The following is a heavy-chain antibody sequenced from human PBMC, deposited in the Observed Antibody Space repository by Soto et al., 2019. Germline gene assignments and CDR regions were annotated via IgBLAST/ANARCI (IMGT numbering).Heavy chain of an antibody. Sequence: QITLKEAGPTLVKPTQTLTLTCSFSGFSLINSGVGVGWIRQPPGKALEWLALIYWDDDKGYSTSLKSRLTTTKDTSRNQVVLTMTNMDPADTATYYCAHTMAPRIFDYWGQGTLVTVSS. J-gene: IGHJ4*02. CDR3: AHTMAPRIFDY. CDR1: GFSLINSGVG. CDR2: IYWDDDK. V-gene: IGHV2-5*02.